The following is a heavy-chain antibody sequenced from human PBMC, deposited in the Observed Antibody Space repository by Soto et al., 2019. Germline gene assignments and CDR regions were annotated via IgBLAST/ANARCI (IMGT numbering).Heavy chain of an antibody. CDR2: FDPEDGET. J-gene: IGHJ3*02. CDR3: ATKNYGDFAFDI. D-gene: IGHD4-17*01. Sequence: ASVKVSCKVFGYTPTELSIHLGRQAPGKGLEWMGGFDPEDGETIYAQKFQGRVTMTEDTSTDTAYMELSSLRSEDTAVYYCATKNYGDFAFDIWGQGTMVTVSS. CDR1: GYTPTELS. V-gene: IGHV1-24*01.